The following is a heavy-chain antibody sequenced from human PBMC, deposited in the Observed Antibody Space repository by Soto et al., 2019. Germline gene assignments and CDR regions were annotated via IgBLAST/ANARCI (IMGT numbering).Heavy chain of an antibody. CDR2: IYYSGST. V-gene: IGHV4-39*01. CDR3: ARTRRGAYYYDSSGYFEFDY. J-gene: IGHJ4*02. CDR1: GGSISSSSYY. Sequence: SETLSLTCTVSGGSISSSSYYWGWIRQPPGKGLEWIGSIYYSGSTYYKPSLKSRVTISVDTSKNQFSLKLSSVTAADTVVYYFARTRRGAYYYDSSGYFEFDYWGQGTLVTVSS. D-gene: IGHD3-22*01.